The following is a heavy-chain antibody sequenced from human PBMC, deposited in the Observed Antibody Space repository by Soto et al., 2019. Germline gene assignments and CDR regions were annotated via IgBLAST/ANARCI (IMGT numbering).Heavy chain of an antibody. CDR3: AAHSGYGQYYYYGMDV. V-gene: IGHV1-58*01. Sequence: SVKVSCKASGFTFTSSAVQWVRQARGQRLEWIGWIVVGSGNTNYAQKFQERVTITRDMSTSTAYMELSSLRSEDTAVYYCAAHSGYGQYYYYGMDVWGQGTTVTVSS. D-gene: IGHD5-12*01. CDR1: GFTFTSSA. CDR2: IVVGSGNT. J-gene: IGHJ6*02.